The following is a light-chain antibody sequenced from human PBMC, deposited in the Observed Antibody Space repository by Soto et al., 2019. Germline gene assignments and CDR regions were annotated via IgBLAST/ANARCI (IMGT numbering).Light chain of an antibody. V-gene: IGLV2-14*01. J-gene: IGLJ1*01. CDR3: SAYTTTSTLI. CDR1: SSDLGGYDH. CDR2: EVN. Sequence: QSVLTQPASVSGSPGQSVTISCTGTSSDLGGYDHVSWYQQHPGTAPKLLLYEVNNRPSGVSNRFSGSKSGNTASLIISGLQTDDEADYYCSAYTTTSTLIFGTGTKLTVL.